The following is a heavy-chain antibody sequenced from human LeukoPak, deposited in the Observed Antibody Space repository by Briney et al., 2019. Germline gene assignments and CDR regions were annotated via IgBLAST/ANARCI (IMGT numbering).Heavy chain of an antibody. CDR2: IKEDGSGK. CDR3: ARASRSGCDY. Sequence: GGSLRLSCAASGFTFSSYWMTWVRQAPGKGLEWVANIKEDGSGKYYVDSVKGRFTISRDNAKHSLYLQLNSLRAEDTAVYYCARASRSGCDYWGQGTLVTVSS. V-gene: IGHV3-7*04. J-gene: IGHJ4*02. D-gene: IGHD6-25*01. CDR1: GFTFSSYW.